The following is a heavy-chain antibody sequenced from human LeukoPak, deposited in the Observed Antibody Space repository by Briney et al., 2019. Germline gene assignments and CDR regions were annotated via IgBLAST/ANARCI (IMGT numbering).Heavy chain of an antibody. V-gene: IGHV3-23*01. Sequence: GGSLRLSCAASGFTFSSYAMSWVRQAPEKGLEWVSGIRGSGDSTYYADSVKGRFTISRDNSQNTLSLQMNSLRAEDTAVYYCAKDRWSSPVSSFVMWGEGTIVSVSS. CDR2: IRGSGDST. CDR1: GFTFSSYA. D-gene: IGHD6-13*01. CDR3: AKDRWSSPVSSFVM. J-gene: IGHJ3*02.